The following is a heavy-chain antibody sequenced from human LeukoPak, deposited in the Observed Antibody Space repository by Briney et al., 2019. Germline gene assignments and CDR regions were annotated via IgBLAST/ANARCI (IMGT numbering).Heavy chain of an antibody. CDR2: ISYDGSNK. D-gene: IGHD3-3*01. CDR3: ARDPPTYYDFWSGYLDY. V-gene: IGHV3-30-3*01. Sequence: PGGSLRLSCAASGFTFSSYAMQWVRQAPGKGLEWVAVISYDGSNKYYADSVKGRFTISRDNSKNTLYLQMNSLRAEDTAVYYCARDPPTYYDFWSGYLDYWGQGTLVTVSS. J-gene: IGHJ4*02. CDR1: GFTFSSYA.